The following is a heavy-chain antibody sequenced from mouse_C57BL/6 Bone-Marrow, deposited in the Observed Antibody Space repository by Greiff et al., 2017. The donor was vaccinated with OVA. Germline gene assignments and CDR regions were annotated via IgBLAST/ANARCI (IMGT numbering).Heavy chain of an antibody. Sequence: QVQLQQPGAELVKPGASVKLSCKASGYTFTSYWMQWVKQRPGQGLEWIGEIDPSDSYTNYNQKFKGKATLTVDTSSSTAYMQLSSLTSEDSAVYYCARGTYYDYDEGWYFDVWGTGTTVTVSS. D-gene: IGHD2-4*01. CDR3: ARGTYYDYDEGWYFDV. V-gene: IGHV1-50*01. CDR2: IDPSDSYT. CDR1: GYTFTSYW. J-gene: IGHJ1*03.